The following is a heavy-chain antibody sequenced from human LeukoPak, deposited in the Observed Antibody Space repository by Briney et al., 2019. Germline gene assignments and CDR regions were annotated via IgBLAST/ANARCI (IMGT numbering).Heavy chain of an antibody. Sequence: PGGSLRFSCAASGFTFSNAWMSWVRQAPGKGLEWVGRIKSKTDGGTTDYAAPVKGRFTISRDDSENTLYLQMNSLKTEDTARYYCTTDTFYMKGHDPWGQGTLVIVSS. J-gene: IGHJ5*02. V-gene: IGHV3-15*01. CDR1: GFTFSNAW. D-gene: IGHD2/OR15-2a*01. CDR3: TTDTFYMKGHDP. CDR2: IKSKTDGGTT.